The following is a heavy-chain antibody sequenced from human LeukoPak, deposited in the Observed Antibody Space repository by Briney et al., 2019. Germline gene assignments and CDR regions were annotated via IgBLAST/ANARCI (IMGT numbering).Heavy chain of an antibody. CDR3: ARHDYGDYVVDY. V-gene: IGHV4-30-4*01. J-gene: IGHJ4*02. CDR1: GGSISSGDYY. Sequence: PSQTLSLTCTVSGGSISSGDYYWSWIRQPPGKGLEWIGYIYYSGSTYYNPSLKSRVTISVDTSKNQFSLKLSSETAADTAVYYCARHDYGDYVVDYWGQGTLVTVSS. D-gene: IGHD4-17*01. CDR2: IYYSGST.